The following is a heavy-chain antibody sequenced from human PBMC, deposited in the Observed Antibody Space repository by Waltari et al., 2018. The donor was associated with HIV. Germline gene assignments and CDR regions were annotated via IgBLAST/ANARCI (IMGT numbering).Heavy chain of an antibody. CDR2: IDSSNTYI. V-gene: IGHV3-21*01. CDR3: ARFDGGNSEVYH. D-gene: IGHD2-21*01. CDR1: GFTFSSFG. Sequence: EVQLVESGGGLVKPGGSLRLSCAASGFTFSSFGMSWIRQAPGRGLEWVASIDSSNTYIHYADSVRGRFTISRDNAKNSLYLQMNSLRAEDTALYYCARFDGGNSEVYHWGQGTLVTVSS. J-gene: IGHJ4*02.